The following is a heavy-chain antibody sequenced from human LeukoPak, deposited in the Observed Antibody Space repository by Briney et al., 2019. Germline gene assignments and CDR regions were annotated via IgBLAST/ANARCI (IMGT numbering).Heavy chain of an antibody. CDR1: GFTFSSYG. CDR2: ISYDGSNK. D-gene: IGHD1-26*01. Sequence: PGRSLRLSCAASGFTFSSYGMHWVRQAPGKGLEWVAVISYDGSNKYYADSVKGRFAISRDNSKNTLYLQMNSLRADDTAVYYCAKGATNNWGQGTLVTVSS. CDR3: AKGATNN. J-gene: IGHJ4*02. V-gene: IGHV3-30*18.